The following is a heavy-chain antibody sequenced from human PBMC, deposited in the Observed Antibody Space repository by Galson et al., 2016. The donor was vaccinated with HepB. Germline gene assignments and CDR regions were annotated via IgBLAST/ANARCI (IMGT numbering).Heavy chain of an antibody. Sequence: SVKVSCKASGYTFASYGISWVRQAPGQGLEWMGWISTYNANTKYAQKFQGRVTLSTDTSTRTAYMELRSLRSDDTAVYYCARVGYFHSGSSPQSVAYYYYYYGMDVWGQGTTVSVSS. V-gene: IGHV1-18*01. J-gene: IGHJ6*02. CDR2: ISTYNANT. CDR3: ARVGYFHSGSSPQSVAYYYYYYGMDV. CDR1: GYTFASYG. D-gene: IGHD3-10*01.